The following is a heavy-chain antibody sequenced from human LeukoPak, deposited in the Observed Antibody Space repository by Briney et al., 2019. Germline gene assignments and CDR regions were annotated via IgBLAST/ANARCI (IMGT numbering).Heavy chain of an antibody. J-gene: IGHJ3*02. Sequence: PSETLSLTCTVSGGSISSYYWSWIRQPPGKGLEWIGYISNSGSINYNPSLKSRVTISVDTSKNQFSLKLSSVTAADTAVYYCARGSGYSSGWYRGAFDIWGQGTMVTVSS. CDR3: ARGSGYSSGWYRGAFDI. V-gene: IGHV4-59*01. CDR2: ISNSGSI. D-gene: IGHD6-19*01. CDR1: GGSISSYY.